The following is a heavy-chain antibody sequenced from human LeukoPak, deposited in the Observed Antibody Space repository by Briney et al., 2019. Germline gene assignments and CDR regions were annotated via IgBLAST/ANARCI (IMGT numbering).Heavy chain of an antibody. D-gene: IGHD3-10*01. CDR2: IKQDGSEK. Sequence: GGFLRLSCAASGFTFSSYWMSWVRQAPGKGLEWVANIKQDGSEKYYVDSVKGRFTISRDNAKNSLYLQMNSLRAEDTAVYYCAGGTPGSGDDYWGRGTLVTVSS. V-gene: IGHV3-7*04. J-gene: IGHJ4*02. CDR1: GFTFSSYW. CDR3: AGGTPGSGDDY.